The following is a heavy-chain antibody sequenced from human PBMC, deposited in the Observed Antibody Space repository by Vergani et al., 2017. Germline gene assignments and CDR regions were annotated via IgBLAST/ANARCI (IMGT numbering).Heavy chain of an antibody. CDR2: ISSSGSTI. V-gene: IGHV3-11*01. J-gene: IGHJ5*02. CDR1: GFTFSDYY. D-gene: IGHD2-15*01. Sequence: QVQLVESGGGLVKPGGSLRLSCAASGFTFSDYYMSWIRQAPGKGLEWVSYISSSGSTIYYANSVKGRFTISRDNAKNSLYLQMNSLRAEDAAIYYCARGGDIALVVAATSNNWFDPWGQGTLVTVSS. CDR3: ARGGDIALVVAATSNNWFDP.